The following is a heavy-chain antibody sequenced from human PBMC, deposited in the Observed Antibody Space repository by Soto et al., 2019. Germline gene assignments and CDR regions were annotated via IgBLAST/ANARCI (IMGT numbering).Heavy chain of an antibody. CDR1: VGSISSSSYY. CDR3: ARPDKLLPNWFGP. D-gene: IGHD2-15*01. CDR2: IYYSWST. Sequence: SETLSLTCTVSVGSISSSSYYWGWIRQPPGKGLEWIGSIYYSWSTYYNPSLKGRVTISVDTSKNQFSLKLSSVTAADTAVYYCARPDKLLPNWFGPWGQGTMVTVSS. J-gene: IGHJ5*02. V-gene: IGHV4-39*01.